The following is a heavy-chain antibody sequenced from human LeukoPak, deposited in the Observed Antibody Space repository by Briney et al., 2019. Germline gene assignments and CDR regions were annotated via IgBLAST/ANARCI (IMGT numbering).Heavy chain of an antibody. V-gene: IGHV3-30*04. D-gene: IGHD6-13*01. CDR3: ARDQGQQLAIDY. CDR2: ISYDGSNK. CDR1: GFTFSSYA. J-gene: IGHJ4*02. Sequence: GSLRLSCAASGFTFSSYAMHWVRQAPGKGLEWVAVISYDGSNKYYADSVKGRFTISRDNSKITLYLQMNSLRAEDTAVYYCARDQGQQLAIDYWGQGTLVTVSS.